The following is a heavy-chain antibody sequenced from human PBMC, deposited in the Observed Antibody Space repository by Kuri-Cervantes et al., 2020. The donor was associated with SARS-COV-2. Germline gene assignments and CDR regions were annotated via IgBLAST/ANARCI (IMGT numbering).Heavy chain of an antibody. V-gene: IGHV2-5*02. CDR1: GFSLSTSGVG. CDR2: IYWDEDK. J-gene: IGHJ5*02. CDR3: ARNQYYDFWSGHTMGWFDL. Sequence: SGPTLVTPTQTLTLTCTFSGFSLSTSGVGVGWIRQPPGKALEWLALIYWDEDKRYSPSLKSRLTITKQTSKNQVVLTMTNMDTVDTATYYCARNQYYDFWSGHTMGWFDLWGQGTPVTISS. D-gene: IGHD3-3*01.